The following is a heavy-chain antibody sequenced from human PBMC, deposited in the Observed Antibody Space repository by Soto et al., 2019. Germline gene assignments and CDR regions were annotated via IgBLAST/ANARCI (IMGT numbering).Heavy chain of an antibody. V-gene: IGHV1-69*06. CDR3: ARDHDDFWSGPFDY. Sequence: QVQLVQSGAEVKKPGSSVKVSCKASGGTFSSYAISWVRQAPGQGLEWMGGIIPTFGTANYAQKFQGRVTITADKSTRTAYMELSSLRSEDTAVYYCARDHDDFWSGPFDYWGQGNLGNVSS. D-gene: IGHD3-3*01. J-gene: IGHJ4*02. CDR2: IIPTFGTA. CDR1: GGTFSSYA.